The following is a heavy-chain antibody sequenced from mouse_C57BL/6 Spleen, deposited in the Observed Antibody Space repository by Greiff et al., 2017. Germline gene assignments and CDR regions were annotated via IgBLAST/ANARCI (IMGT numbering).Heavy chain of an antibody. V-gene: IGHV2-4*01. CDR2: IWSGGST. CDR1: GFSLTSYG. CDR3: AKNPQLGLDWYFDV. D-gene: IGHD4-1*02. Sequence: QVQLKQSGPGLVQPSQSLSITCTVSGFSLTSYGVHWVRQPPGKGLEWLGVIWSGGSTDYNASFISRLSISKDNSKSQVFFKMNRLQADDTAIYYCAKNPQLGLDWYFDVWGTGTTVTVSS. J-gene: IGHJ1*03.